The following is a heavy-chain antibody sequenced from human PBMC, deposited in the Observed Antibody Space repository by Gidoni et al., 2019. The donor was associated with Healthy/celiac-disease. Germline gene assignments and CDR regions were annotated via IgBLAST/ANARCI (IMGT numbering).Heavy chain of an antibody. CDR1: GGSFRGYY. J-gene: IGHJ4*02. V-gene: IGHV4-34*01. Sequence: QVQLQQWGAGLLKPSETLSLTCAVYGGSFRGYYWSWIRQPPGKGLEWIGEINHSGSTNYNPPLKSRVTISVDTVKNQFSLKLSSVTAADTAVYYCARGGKARYYDSSGPVDYWGQGTLVTVSS. CDR2: INHSGST. D-gene: IGHD3-22*01. CDR3: ARGGKARYYDSSGPVDY.